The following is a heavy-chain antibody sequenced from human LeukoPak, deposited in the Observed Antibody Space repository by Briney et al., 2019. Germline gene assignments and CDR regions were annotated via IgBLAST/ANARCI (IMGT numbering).Heavy chain of an antibody. Sequence: GASVKVSCKASGYTFTSYDINWVRQATGEGLEWMGWMNPNIGNTGYAQKFQGRVTMTRNTSISTAYMELSSLRSEDTAAYYCARGVTMVRGVIIATRGYYFDYWGQGTLVTVSS. CDR2: MNPNIGNT. CDR3: ARGVTMVRGVIIATRGYYFDY. D-gene: IGHD3-10*01. V-gene: IGHV1-8*01. J-gene: IGHJ4*02. CDR1: GYTFTSYD.